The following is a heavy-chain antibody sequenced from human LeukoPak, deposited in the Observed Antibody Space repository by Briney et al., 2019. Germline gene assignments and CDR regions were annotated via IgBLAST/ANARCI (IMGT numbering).Heavy chain of an antibody. J-gene: IGHJ4*02. D-gene: IGHD2-15*01. V-gene: IGHV4-4*07. CDR2: IYTGGST. Sequence: SETLSLTCSVSGDSVNSHYWSWIRQPAGQGLEWVGRIYTGGSTNYNPSLKSRVTMSVDMSKNQLSLRLTSVTAADTGVYYCARDGCSGDTCSSILYCFDYWGQGTLVTVSS. CDR3: ARDGCSGDTCSSILYCFDY. CDR1: GDSVNSHY.